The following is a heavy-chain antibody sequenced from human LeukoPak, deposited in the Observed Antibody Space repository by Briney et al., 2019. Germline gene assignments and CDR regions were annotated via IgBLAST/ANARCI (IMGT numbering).Heavy chain of an antibody. Sequence: TGGSLRLSCAASGFTVSSNYMSWVRQAPGKGLEWVSVIYSGGSTYYADSVKGRFTISRDNSKNTLYLQMNSLRAEDTAVYYCARGSGYCSGGSCYFPPYYYYYMDVWGKGTTVTVSS. J-gene: IGHJ6*03. CDR1: GFTVSSNY. D-gene: IGHD2-15*01. V-gene: IGHV3-66*02. CDR2: IYSGGST. CDR3: ARGSGYCSGGSCYFPPYYYYYMDV.